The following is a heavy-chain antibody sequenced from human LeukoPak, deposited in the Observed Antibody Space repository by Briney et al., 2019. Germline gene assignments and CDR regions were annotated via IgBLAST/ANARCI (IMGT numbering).Heavy chain of an antibody. V-gene: IGHV1-69*05. D-gene: IGHD3-22*01. CDR1: GGTFSSYA. CDR2: IIPIFGTA. CDR3: ARTTYYYASSCWIFDY. Sequence: ASVKVSCKASGGTFSSYAISWVRQVPGQGLEWMGRIIPIFGTANYAQKFQGRVTITTDESTSTAYMELSSLRSEDTAVYYCARTTYYYASSCWIFDYWGQGTLVTVSS. J-gene: IGHJ4*02.